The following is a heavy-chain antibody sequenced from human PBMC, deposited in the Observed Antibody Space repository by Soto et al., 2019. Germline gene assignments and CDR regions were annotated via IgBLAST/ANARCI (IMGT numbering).Heavy chain of an antibody. CDR2: IYYSGYT. CDR1: GGSISSSSYY. CDR3: ARDYMVRGVMRWFDP. Sequence: SETLSLTCTVSGGSISSSSYYWGWIRQPPGKGLEWIGSIYYSGYTYYNPSHKSRVTISVDTSKNQFSLKLSSVTAADTAVYYCARDYMVRGVMRWFDPWGQGTLVTVSS. J-gene: IGHJ5*02. V-gene: IGHV4-39*07. D-gene: IGHD3-10*01.